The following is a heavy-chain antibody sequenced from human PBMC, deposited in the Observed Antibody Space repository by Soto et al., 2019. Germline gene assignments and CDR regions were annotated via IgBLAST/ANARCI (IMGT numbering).Heavy chain of an antibody. CDR3: AKDHSVRQWLVRFDY. J-gene: IGHJ4*02. V-gene: IGHV3-30*18. Sequence: GGSLRLSCAASGFTFSSYGMHWVRQAPGKGLEWVAVISYDGSNKYYADSVKGRFTISRDNSKNTLYLQMNSLRAEDTAVYYCAKDHSVRQWLVRFDYWGQGTLVTVSS. CDR2: ISYDGSNK. D-gene: IGHD6-19*01. CDR1: GFTFSSYG.